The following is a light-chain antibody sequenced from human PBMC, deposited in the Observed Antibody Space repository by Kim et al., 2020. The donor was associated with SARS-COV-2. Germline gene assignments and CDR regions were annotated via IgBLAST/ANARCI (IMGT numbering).Light chain of an antibody. Sequence: AFGQTVRITCQGDSLRSYYASWYQQKHGQAPVLVIYGKNNRPSGIPDRFSGSSSGNTASLTITGAQAEDEADYYCNSRDSSGNHPVFGGGTQLTVL. CDR1: SLRSYY. CDR2: GKN. J-gene: IGLJ3*02. CDR3: NSRDSSGNHPV. V-gene: IGLV3-19*01.